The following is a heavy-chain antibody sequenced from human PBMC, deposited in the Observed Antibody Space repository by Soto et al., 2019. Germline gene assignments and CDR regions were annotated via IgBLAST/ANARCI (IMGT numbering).Heavy chain of an antibody. D-gene: IGHD2-15*01. V-gene: IGHV1-3*04. J-gene: IGHJ3*02. CDR2: INTDNGKT. Sequence: QFQLVQSGAEVKKPGASVKVSCKASGYTFSNYAIHWVRQAPGQRLEWMGWINTDNGKTKYSQKFQGRATITRDTSATTAYMELSGLRSEDTAVYSCASPGVVVVADDAFDIWGQGTMVTVSS. CDR1: GYTFSNYA. CDR3: ASPGVVVVADDAFDI.